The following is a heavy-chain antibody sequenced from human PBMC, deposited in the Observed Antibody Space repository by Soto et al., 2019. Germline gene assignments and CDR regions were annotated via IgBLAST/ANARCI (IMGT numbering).Heavy chain of an antibody. Sequence: PSETLSLTCTVSGGSVSSGSHYWSWIRQSPGKGLEWIGYRYYDGSTKYNPSLKSRVTISTDTSKNQFSLKLSSVTAADTAVYYCASRRSYHYGSGSYQPSNWFDPWGQGSLVTVSS. V-gene: IGHV4-61*01. CDR2: RYYDGST. J-gene: IGHJ5*02. D-gene: IGHD3-10*01. CDR1: GGSVSSGSHY. CDR3: ASRRSYHYGSGSYQPSNWFDP.